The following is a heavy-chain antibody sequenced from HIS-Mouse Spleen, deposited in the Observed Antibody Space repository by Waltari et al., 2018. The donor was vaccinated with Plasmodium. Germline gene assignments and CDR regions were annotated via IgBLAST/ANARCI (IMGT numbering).Heavy chain of an antibody. CDR1: GGSFSGYY. CDR2: INHSGST. Sequence: QVQLQQWGAGLLKPSETLSLTCAVYGGSFSGYYWIWIRRPPGKGLEWIGEINHSGSTNYNPSLKSRVTISVDTSKNQFSLKLSSVTAADTAVYYCARVTSSGVYWYFDLWGRGTLVTVSS. V-gene: IGHV4-34*01. CDR3: ARVTSSGVYWYFDL. D-gene: IGHD3-3*01. J-gene: IGHJ2*01.